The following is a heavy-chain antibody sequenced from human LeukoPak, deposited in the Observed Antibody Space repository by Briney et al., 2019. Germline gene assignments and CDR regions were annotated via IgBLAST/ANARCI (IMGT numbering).Heavy chain of an antibody. J-gene: IGHJ4*02. D-gene: IGHD5-18*01. CDR3: ARDDEYSYENFDY. Sequence: PGGSLRLSCAASGFTFSSYSMNWVRQAPGKGLEWVSSISSSSSYIYYADSVKGRFTISRDNAKNSLYLQMNSLRAEDTAVYYCARDDEYSYENFDYWGQGTLVTVSS. CDR1: GFTFSSYS. V-gene: IGHV3-21*01. CDR2: ISSSSSYI.